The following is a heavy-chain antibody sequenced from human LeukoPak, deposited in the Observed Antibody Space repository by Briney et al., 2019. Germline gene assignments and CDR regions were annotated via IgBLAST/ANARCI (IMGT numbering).Heavy chain of an antibody. J-gene: IGHJ4*02. CDR1: GYTFTGYY. CDR3: ARDRAAAGTFDY. D-gene: IGHD6-13*01. Sequence: EASVKVSCKASGYTFTGYYMHWVRQAPGQGLEWMGWINPNSGDTNYAQKFQGRVTMTRDTSISTAYMELSRLRSDDTAVYYCARDRAAAGTFDYWGQGTLVTVSS. V-gene: IGHV1-2*02. CDR2: INPNSGDT.